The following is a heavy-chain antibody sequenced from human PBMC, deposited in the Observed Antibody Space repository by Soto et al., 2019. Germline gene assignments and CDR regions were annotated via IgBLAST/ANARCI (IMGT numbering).Heavy chain of an antibody. D-gene: IGHD6-13*01. J-gene: IGHJ5*02. CDR3: ARRERAAGTDWWFDP. Sequence: SEPLSRTFISSGCTISTRRFHRRWIRQPPGKGLEWIGSIYYSGSTYYSPSLKSRVTISVDTSKNQFSLKLSSVTAADTAVYYCARRERAAGTDWWFDPWGQG. CDR2: IYYSGST. CDR1: GCTISTRRFH. V-gene: IGHV4-39*01.